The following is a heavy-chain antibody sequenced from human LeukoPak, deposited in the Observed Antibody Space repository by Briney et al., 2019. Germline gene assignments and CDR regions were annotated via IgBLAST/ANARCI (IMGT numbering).Heavy chain of an antibody. CDR2: IYYSGST. D-gene: IGHD5-24*01. CDR1: GGSISGYY. V-gene: IGHV4-59*01. Sequence: SETLSLTCTVSGGSISGYYWNWIRQPPGKGLEWIGYIYYSGSTNCNPSLKSRVTISVDTSKNQFSLKLSSVTAADTAVYYCARALRDGYRHDTFDYWGQGTLVTVSS. J-gene: IGHJ4*02. CDR3: ARALRDGYRHDTFDY.